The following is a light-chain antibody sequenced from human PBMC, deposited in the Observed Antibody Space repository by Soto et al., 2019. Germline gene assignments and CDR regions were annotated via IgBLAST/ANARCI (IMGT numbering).Light chain of an antibody. V-gene: IGKV1-6*01. CDR1: QGIRNA. CDR3: LQDYNYPWT. Sequence: AIQMTQSPSSLSASVGDRVTITCRASQGIRNALVWYQQKSGKAPKLLIYAASSLQSGDPSRFSVSRSGTDFTITISSLQPEDFATYYGLQDYNYPWTFGQGTKV. J-gene: IGKJ1*01. CDR2: AAS.